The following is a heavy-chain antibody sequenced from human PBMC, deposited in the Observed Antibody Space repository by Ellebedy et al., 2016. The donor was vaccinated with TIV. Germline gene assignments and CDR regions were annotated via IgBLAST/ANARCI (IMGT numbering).Heavy chain of an antibody. D-gene: IGHD4-17*01. Sequence: SETLSLXCSVSGDSISSSSYFWGWIRQPPGKGLDWIGFIYYSGSTYYNPSLNSRVTISIDTSKNQFSLNLSSVTAADTAVYYCARPLRSTVTTSIYFDYWGQGTLVTVSS. J-gene: IGHJ4*02. CDR3: ARPLRSTVTTSIYFDY. CDR1: GDSISSSSYF. CDR2: IYYSGST. V-gene: IGHV4-39*01.